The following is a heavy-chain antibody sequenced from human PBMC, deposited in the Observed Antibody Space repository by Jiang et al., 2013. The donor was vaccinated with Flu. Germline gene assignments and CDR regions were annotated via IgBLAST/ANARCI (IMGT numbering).Heavy chain of an antibody. CDR3: AREYMTTDP. CDR2: SITLGST. D-gene: IGHD4-11*01. Sequence: KPSQTLSLTCTCLWWLHQQWWLLLELDPPSTQGRAWSGLGTSITLGSTYYNPSLKSRVTISVDTSKNQFSLKLSSVTAADTAVYYCAREYMTTDPWGQGTLVTVSS. CDR1: WLHQQWWLL. J-gene: IGHJ4*02. V-gene: IGHV4-31*03.